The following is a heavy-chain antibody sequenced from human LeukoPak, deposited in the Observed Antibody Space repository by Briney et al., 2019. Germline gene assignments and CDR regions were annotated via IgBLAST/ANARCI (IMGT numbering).Heavy chain of an antibody. CDR2: IYYSGST. CDR1: GGSISSYY. J-gene: IGHJ5*02. CDR3: ARLRIGWFDP. V-gene: IGHV4-59*01. Sequence: SETLSLTCTVSGGSISSYYWSWIRQPPGKVLEWIGYIYYSGSTNYNPSLKSRVTISVDTSKNQFSLKLSSVTAADTAVYYCARLRIGWFDPSGQGTLVTVSS.